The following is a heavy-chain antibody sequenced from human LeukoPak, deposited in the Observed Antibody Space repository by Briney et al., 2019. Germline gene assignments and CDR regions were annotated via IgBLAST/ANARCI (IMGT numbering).Heavy chain of an antibody. CDR2: IKKDGSEK. CDR1: GFTFSSYW. CDR3: ARGAHKRDDYGGFFDY. D-gene: IGHD4-23*01. J-gene: IGHJ4*02. Sequence: PGGSLRLSCAASGFTFSSYWMSWVRQAPGKGLEWVANIKKDGSEKYYVDSVKGRFTISRDNSKNTLYVQMNSLRAEDTAVYYCARGAHKRDDYGGFFDYWGQGTLVPVSS. V-gene: IGHV3-7*01.